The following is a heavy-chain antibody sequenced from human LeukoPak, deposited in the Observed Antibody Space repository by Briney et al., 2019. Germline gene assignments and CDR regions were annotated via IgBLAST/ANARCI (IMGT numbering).Heavy chain of an antibody. D-gene: IGHD3-22*01. CDR1: GLTFNIYA. CDR3: AKDRPNYYESNGHYYRRDGDC. V-gene: IGHV3-23*01. CDR2: ISSKSDYT. J-gene: IGHJ4*02. Sequence: GGSLRLSCAASGLTFNIYAVSWVRQAPGEGVEWVSRISSKSDYTFCAGSVKGRYTISRDNSRNTLYLQMNSLRAEDTAIYYCAKDRPNYYESNGHYYRRDGDCWGQGTLVTVSS.